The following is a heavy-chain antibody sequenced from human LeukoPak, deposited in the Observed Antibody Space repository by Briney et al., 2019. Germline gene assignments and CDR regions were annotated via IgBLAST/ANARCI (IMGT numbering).Heavy chain of an antibody. J-gene: IGHJ4*02. Sequence: SGGSLRLSCAASGFTVSSNCMSWVRQAPGKGLEWVSFIYSGGSTYYADSVKGRFTISRDNSKNTLYLQMNSLRAEDTAVYYCAREIHGGNTGVFGYWGQGTLVTVSS. CDR1: GFTVSSNC. D-gene: IGHD4-23*01. V-gene: IGHV3-66*01. CDR2: IYSGGST. CDR3: AREIHGGNTGVFGY.